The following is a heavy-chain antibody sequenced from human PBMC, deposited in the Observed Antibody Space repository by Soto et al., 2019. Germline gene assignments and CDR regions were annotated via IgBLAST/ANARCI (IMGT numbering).Heavy chain of an antibody. Sequence: QITLKESGPTLVKRTQTLTLTCTFSGFSLSDNGVGVGWIRQPPGKALEWLALIYWDDEKIYSPSLKTRLTITKDTSKNQVLLTMTNMDPVDTATYYCAHGLTWDAFDIWGQGTMVTVSS. CDR2: IYWDDEK. V-gene: IGHV2-5*02. CDR1: GFSLSDNGVG. J-gene: IGHJ3*02. D-gene: IGHD1-26*01. CDR3: AHGLTWDAFDI.